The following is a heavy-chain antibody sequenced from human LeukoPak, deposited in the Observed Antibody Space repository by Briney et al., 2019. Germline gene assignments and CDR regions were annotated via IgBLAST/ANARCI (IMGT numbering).Heavy chain of an antibody. CDR1: GFTFSIYA. CDR3: AKAILTVTTCLFDY. V-gene: IGHV3-23*01. Sequence: QPGGSLRLSCAASGFTFSIYAMSWIRQAPGKGLEWVSAISGSGGSTYYADSVKGRFTISRDNSKNTLYLQMNSLRAGDTAVYYCAKAILTVTTCLFDYWGQGTLVTVSP. D-gene: IGHD4-17*01. J-gene: IGHJ4*02. CDR2: ISGSGGST.